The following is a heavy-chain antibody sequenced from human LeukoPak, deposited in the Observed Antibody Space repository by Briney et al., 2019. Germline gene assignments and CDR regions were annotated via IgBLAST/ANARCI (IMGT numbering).Heavy chain of an antibody. D-gene: IGHD6-19*01. CDR1: GGSFSGCY. V-gene: IGHV4-34*01. J-gene: IGHJ4*02. CDR3: ARGGGYSSGWTY. CDR2: INHSGST. Sequence: SETLSLTCAVYGGSFSGCYWSWIRQPPGKGLEWIGEINHSGSTNYNPSLKSRVTISVDTSKNQFSLKLSSVTAADTAVYYCARGGGYSSGWTYWGQGTLVTVSS.